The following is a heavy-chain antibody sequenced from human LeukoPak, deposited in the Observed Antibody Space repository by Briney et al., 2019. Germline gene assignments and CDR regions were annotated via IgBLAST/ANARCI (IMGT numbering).Heavy chain of an antibody. CDR1: GYSFTSYW. Sequence: GESLKISCKGSGYSFTSYWIGWVRQMPGKGLEWMGIIYLCDSDTRYSPSFQGQVTISANKSISTAYLQWSSLKASDTAMYYCARYPSYTSGWPLDYWGQGTLVTVSS. V-gene: IGHV5-51*01. CDR2: IYLCDSDT. J-gene: IGHJ4*02. CDR3: ARYPSYTSGWPLDY. D-gene: IGHD6-19*01.